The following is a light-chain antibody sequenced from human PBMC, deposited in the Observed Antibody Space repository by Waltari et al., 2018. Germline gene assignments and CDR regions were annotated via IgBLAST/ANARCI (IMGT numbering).Light chain of an antibody. Sequence: QSALTQPASVSGSPGQSITISCTGTSSDVGGYNSVSWYQDHPGQAPKVIIYDVSNRPSGVSDRFSCSKSGNPASLTISGLQAEDEAYYYCSSQSSNDVVLFGGGTQLTVL. CDR1: SSDVGGYNS. CDR2: DVS. V-gene: IGLV2-14*03. CDR3: SSQSSNDVVL. J-gene: IGLJ2*01.